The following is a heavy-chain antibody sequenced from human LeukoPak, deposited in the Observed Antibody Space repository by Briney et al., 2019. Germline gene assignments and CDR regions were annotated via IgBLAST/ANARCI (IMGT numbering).Heavy chain of an antibody. Sequence: SETLSLTCTVSGGSIRSYYWSWIRQPPGKGLEWIGYIYDNGNTDYNPSLKGRVTISVDTSKNHFSLKMRSVTAADTAVYYCARGSSSWPLWGQGTLVTVSS. CDR3: ARGSSSWPL. J-gene: IGHJ4*02. CDR2: IYDNGNT. D-gene: IGHD6-13*01. CDR1: GGSIRSYY. V-gene: IGHV4-59*08.